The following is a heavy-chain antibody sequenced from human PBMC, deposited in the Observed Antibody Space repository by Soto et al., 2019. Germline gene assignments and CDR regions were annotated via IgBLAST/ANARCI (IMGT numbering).Heavy chain of an antibody. D-gene: IGHD1-7*01. CDR1: GGSFGGYY. CDR2: TTHSGGT. Sequence: SETLSLTCAVYGGSFGGYYWNWIRQPPERGLEWIGETTHSGGTDYNPSLKSRVTISVDTSKNQFSLKLSSVTAAVTAVYYCARRGTWGNWWGSNYHWFDPWGQGTLVAVSS. V-gene: IGHV4-34*01. CDR3: ARRGTWGNWWGSNYHWFDP. J-gene: IGHJ5*02.